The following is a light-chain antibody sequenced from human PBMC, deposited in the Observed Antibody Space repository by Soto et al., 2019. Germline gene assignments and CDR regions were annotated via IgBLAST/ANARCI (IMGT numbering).Light chain of an antibody. CDR2: DAS. J-gene: IGKJ5*01. CDR1: QSVSSN. Sequence: EIVMTQSPATLSVSPGERATLSCRASQSVSSNLAWYQQKPGQAPRLLIFDASTRATGIPARFSGSGSGTEFTLSISSLQSEDFAVYYCQQSNDWRSITFGQGTRLEIK. CDR3: QQSNDWRSIT. V-gene: IGKV3-15*01.